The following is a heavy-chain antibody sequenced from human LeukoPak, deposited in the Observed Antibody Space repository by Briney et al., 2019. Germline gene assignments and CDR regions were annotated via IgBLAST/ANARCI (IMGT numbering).Heavy chain of an antibody. D-gene: IGHD2-2*01. V-gene: IGHV4-31*03. CDR3: ARAPPDGSTSREGEYYFDY. Sequence: SETLSLTCTVSGGSISSGGYYWSWIRQHPGKGLEWIGYIYYSGSTYYNPSLKNRVTISVDTSKNQFSLKLSSVTVADTAVYYCARAPPDGSTSREGEYYFDYWGQGTLVTVSS. CDR2: IYYSGST. CDR1: GGSISSGGYY. J-gene: IGHJ4*02.